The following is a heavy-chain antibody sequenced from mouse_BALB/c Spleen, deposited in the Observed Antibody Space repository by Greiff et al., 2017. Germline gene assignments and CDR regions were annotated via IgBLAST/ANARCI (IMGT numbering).Heavy chain of an antibody. J-gene: IGHJ3*01. D-gene: IGHD1-1*01. CDR2: IWSGGST. Sequence: VKLMESGPGLVQPSQSLSITCTVSGFSLTSYGVHWVRQSPGKGLEWLGVIWSGGSTDYNAAFISRLSISKDNSKSQVFFKMNSLQANDTAIYYCASPLLLRSWLAYWGQGTLVTVSA. CDR1: GFSLTSYG. V-gene: IGHV2-2*02. CDR3: ASPLLLRSWLAY.